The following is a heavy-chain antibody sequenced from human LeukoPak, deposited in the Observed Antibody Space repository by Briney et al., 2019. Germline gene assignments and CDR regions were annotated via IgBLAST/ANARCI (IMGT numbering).Heavy chain of an antibody. J-gene: IGHJ4*02. V-gene: IGHV1-18*01. CDR3: ARITQTDYDFDY. Sequence: ASVMVSCKASGYTFTSYGISWVRQAPEQGLEWMGWISTYNGNTDYAQKLQGRVTMTTDTSTSTAYMELRSLRSDDTAVYYCARITQTDYDFDYWGQGTLVIVSS. D-gene: IGHD4-17*01. CDR2: ISTYNGNT. CDR1: GYTFTSYG.